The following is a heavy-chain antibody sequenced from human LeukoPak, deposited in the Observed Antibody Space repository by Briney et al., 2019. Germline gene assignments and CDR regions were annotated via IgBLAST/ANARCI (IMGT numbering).Heavy chain of an antibody. CDR2: ISGSGVYT. J-gene: IGHJ4*02. CDR1: GFAFSTYA. D-gene: IGHD6-13*01. V-gene: IGHV3-21*01. Sequence: GGSLRLSCAASGFAFSTYAMAWVRQAPGKGLEWVSGISGSGVYTYYPGAMKGRFTISRDNAKNSLYLQMNSLRAEDTAVYYCARDPRREAAAGTRTSWGQGTLVTVSS. CDR3: ARDPRREAAAGTRTS.